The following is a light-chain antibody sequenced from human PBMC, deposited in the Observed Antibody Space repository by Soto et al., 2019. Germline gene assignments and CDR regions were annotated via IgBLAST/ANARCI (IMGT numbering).Light chain of an antibody. J-gene: IGKJ2*01. V-gene: IGKV3D-20*02. CDR3: QQRSNWPLLYT. Sequence: EIVLTQSPGTLSLSPGERATLSCRASQSVSSSYLAWYQQKPGQAPRLLIYDASNRATGIPARFSGSGSGTDFTLTISNLEPEDFAVYYCQQRSNWPLLYTFGQGTKLEIK. CDR2: DAS. CDR1: QSVSSSY.